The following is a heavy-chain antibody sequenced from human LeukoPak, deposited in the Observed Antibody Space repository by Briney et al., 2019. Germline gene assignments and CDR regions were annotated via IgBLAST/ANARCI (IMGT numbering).Heavy chain of an antibody. V-gene: IGHV4-39*01. D-gene: IGHD3-22*01. CDR1: GGSISSSSYY. J-gene: IGHJ3*02. CDR3: ARQPRPSYYDSSGYWYAFDI. Sequence: PSETLSLTCTVSGGSISSSSYYWGWIRQPPGKGLEWIGSIYYSGSTYYNPSLKSRVTISVDTSKNQFSLKLSSVTAADTAVYYCARQPRPSYYDSSGYWYAFDIWGQGTMVTVSP. CDR2: IYYSGST.